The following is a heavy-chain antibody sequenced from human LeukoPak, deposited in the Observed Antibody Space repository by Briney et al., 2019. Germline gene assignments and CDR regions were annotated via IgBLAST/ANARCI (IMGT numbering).Heavy chain of an antibody. CDR1: GGTFTNYA. CDR3: AGGGGVDILTGFQY. CDR2: IIPILDVT. V-gene: IGHV1-69*04. Sequence: SVKVSCKASGGTFTNYAVNWVRQAPGQGLGWMGRIIPILDVTNYAQKCQGRVTITADQSTSTAYMELSSLRSEDTAVYYCAGGGGVDILTGFQYWGQGTLVTVSS. J-gene: IGHJ4*02. D-gene: IGHD3-9*01.